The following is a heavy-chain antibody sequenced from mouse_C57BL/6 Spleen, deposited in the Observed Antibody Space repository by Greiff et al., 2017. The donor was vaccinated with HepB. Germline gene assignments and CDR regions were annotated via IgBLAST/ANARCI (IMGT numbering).Heavy chain of an antibody. CDR2: IYPGSGST. J-gene: IGHJ3*01. D-gene: IGHD1-1*01. CDR3: ARRGYGSSWFAY. V-gene: IGHV1-55*01. CDR1: GYTFTSYW. Sequence: VQLQQSGAELVKPGASVKMSCKASGYTFTSYWITWVKQRPGQGLEWIGDIYPGSGSTNYNEKFKSKATLTVDTSSGTAYMQLSSLTSEDSAVYYCARRGYGSSWFAYWGQGTLVTVSA.